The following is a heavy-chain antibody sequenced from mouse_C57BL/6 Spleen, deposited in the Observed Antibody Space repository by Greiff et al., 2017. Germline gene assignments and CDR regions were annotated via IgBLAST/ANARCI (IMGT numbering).Heavy chain of an antibody. V-gene: IGHV5-9-1*02. D-gene: IGHD2-4*01. CDR2: ISSGGDYI. J-gene: IGHJ4*01. Sequence: DVKLVESGEGLVKPGGSLKLSCAASGFTFSSYAMSWVRQTPEKRLEWVAYISSGGDYIYYADTVKGRFTISRDNARNTLYLQMSSLKSEDTAMYYCTSQIYYDYDGYYAMDYWGQGTSVTVSS. CDR1: GFTFSSYA. CDR3: TSQIYYDYDGYYAMDY.